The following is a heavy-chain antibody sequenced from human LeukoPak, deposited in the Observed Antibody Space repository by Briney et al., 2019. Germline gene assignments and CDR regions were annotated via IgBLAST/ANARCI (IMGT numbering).Heavy chain of an antibody. CDR1: GFSFSTYT. Sequence: GGSLRLSCASSGFSFSTYTMTWVRQAPGKGLEWVASISSGGDHMFYIDSVKGRFTISRDDARNSLHLQMNSLRAEDTAVYYCAIAPLSAVVLYWGQGTLVTVSS. CDR3: AIAPLSAVVLY. CDR2: ISSGGDHM. J-gene: IGHJ4*02. D-gene: IGHD2-21*01. V-gene: IGHV3-21*06.